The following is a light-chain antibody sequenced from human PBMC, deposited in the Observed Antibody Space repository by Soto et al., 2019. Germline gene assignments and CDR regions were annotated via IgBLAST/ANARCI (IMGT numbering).Light chain of an antibody. CDR2: AAS. V-gene: IGKV1-9*01. J-gene: IGKJ1*01. CDR3: QQYNNWLWT. CDR1: QGIKSH. Sequence: DIQLTQSPSFLSASVGDRVTIACRSSQGIKSHLAWYQQGPGIAPKLLIYAASTLQSGVPSRFSGSASGTEFTLTISSLQPEDFAVYYCQQYNNWLWTFGQGTKVDI.